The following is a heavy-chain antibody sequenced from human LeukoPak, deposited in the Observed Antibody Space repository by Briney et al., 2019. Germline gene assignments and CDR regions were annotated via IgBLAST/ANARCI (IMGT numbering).Heavy chain of an antibody. D-gene: IGHD4-17*01. Sequence: SGPTLVKPTQTLTLTCSFSGFSLSTSGVGVGWIRQPPGKALEWLALIYWDDDERYRPSLKGRLTITKDTSRNQVVLTMTNMGPVDTATYYCAHRPAMVTTKEFYYFDYWGQGTLVTVSS. J-gene: IGHJ4*02. CDR2: IYWDDDE. V-gene: IGHV2-5*02. CDR1: GFSLSTSGVG. CDR3: AHRPAMVTTKEFYYFDY.